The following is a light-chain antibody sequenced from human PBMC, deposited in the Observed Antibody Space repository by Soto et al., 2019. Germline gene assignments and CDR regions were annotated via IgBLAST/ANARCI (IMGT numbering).Light chain of an antibody. J-gene: IGKJ4*01. CDR1: QGIRHY. Sequence: AIQMTQSPSSLSASVGDRVTITCRASQGIRHYLGWYQQKPGKAPKLLIYAASSLQSGVPSRFSGSGSGTDFTITISSLQPEVFATYYCLQDYNYPLTFGGGTKVEIK. CDR2: AAS. V-gene: IGKV1-6*01. CDR3: LQDYNYPLT.